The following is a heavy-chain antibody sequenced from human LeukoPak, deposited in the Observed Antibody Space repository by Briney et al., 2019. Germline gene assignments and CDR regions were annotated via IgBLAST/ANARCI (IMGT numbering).Heavy chain of an antibody. CDR3: ARGGPIQLGY. CDR1: GGSISSYY. CDR2: IYYSGST. V-gene: IGHV4-59*01. J-gene: IGHJ4*02. Sequence: SETLSLTCTVSGGSISSYYWSWIRQPPGKGLEWIGYIYYSGSTNYNPSLKSRVTISVDTSKNQFSLKLSSVTAADTAVYYCARGGPIQLGYWGQGTLVTVSS. D-gene: IGHD5-18*01.